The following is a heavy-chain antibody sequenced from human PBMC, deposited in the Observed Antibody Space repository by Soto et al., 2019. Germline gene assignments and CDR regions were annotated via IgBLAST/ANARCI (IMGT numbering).Heavy chain of an antibody. CDR2: INHSGST. CDR3: ASVKGSRTQYSSGWGRFDY. CDR1: GGSFSGYY. Sequence: QVQLQQWGAGLLKPSETLSLTCAVYGGSFSGYYWSWIRQPPGKGLEWIGEINHSGSTNYNPSRKRRVTLSVDTAKNQFSLKLSSETAADTAVYDCASVKGSRTQYSSGWGRFDYWGQGTLVTVSS. V-gene: IGHV4-34*01. J-gene: IGHJ4*02. D-gene: IGHD6-19*01.